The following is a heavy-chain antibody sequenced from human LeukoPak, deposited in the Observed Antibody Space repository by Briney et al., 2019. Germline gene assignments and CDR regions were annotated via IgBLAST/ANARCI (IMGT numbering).Heavy chain of an antibody. CDR2: IYHSGST. D-gene: IGHD3-3*01. Sequence: SEILSLTCTVSGYSISSGYYWGWIRQPPGKGLEWIGSIYHSGSTYYNPSLKSRVTISVDTSKNQFSLKLSSVTAADTAVYYCARVTPITTRHWFDPWGQGTLVTVSS. CDR1: GYSISSGYY. V-gene: IGHV4-38-2*02. CDR3: ARVTPITTRHWFDP. J-gene: IGHJ5*02.